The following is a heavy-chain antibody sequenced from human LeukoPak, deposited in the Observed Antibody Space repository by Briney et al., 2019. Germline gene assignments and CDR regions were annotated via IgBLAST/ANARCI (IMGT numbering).Heavy chain of an antibody. D-gene: IGHD1-26*01. Sequence: SETLSLTCAVSGXSITTTNWWSWVRQPPGKELEWIGEVHLSGATNYNPSLESRVSMSIDKSKNHLSLEVTSVTAADTAIYYCTRESGAFSPFGFWGQGILLTVSS. CDR3: TRESGAFSPFGF. J-gene: IGHJ4*02. CDR1: GXSITTTNW. CDR2: VHLSGAT. V-gene: IGHV4-4*02.